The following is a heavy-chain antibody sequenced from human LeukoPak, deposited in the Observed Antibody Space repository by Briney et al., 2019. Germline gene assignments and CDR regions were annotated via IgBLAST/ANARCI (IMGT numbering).Heavy chain of an antibody. J-gene: IGHJ4*02. D-gene: IGHD3-22*01. CDR2: IGLSGSPL. CDR3: ARKDFSSGSFSY. CDR1: GFPFTRFY. V-gene: IGHV3-11*04. Sequence: KSGGSLRLSYAVSGFPFTRFYMSWIRQAPGKGLEWISYIGLSGSPLDYADSVRGRFTISRDNAKNSLYLEMNSLRPEDTAVYYCARKDFSSGSFSYWGQGTLVTVSS.